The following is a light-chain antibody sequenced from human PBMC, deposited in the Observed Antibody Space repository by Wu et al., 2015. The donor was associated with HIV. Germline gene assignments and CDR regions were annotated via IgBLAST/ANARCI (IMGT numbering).Light chain of an antibody. J-gene: IGKJ1*01. CDR2: KAS. CDR1: HSISSW. V-gene: IGKV1-5*03. Sequence: DIQMTQSPSTLSASVGDRVTITCRASHSISSWLAWYQQKPGKAPKLLIYKASGLESGVPSRFSGSGSGTEFTLTISSLQPDDFATYYCQQYNSFSRTFGQGTKVEI. CDR3: QQYNSFSRT.